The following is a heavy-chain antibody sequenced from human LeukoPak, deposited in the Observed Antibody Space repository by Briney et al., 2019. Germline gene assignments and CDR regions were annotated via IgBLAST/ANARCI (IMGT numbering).Heavy chain of an antibody. Sequence: SETLSLTCTVSGGSISSSSFYWGWVRQPPGRGVEWMGSMYYSGSTYYNPSLKSRVTISVDTSKNQFSLKLTSVTAADTAAYYCASEHYDFWSGYLTPPSDYWGQGTLVTVSS. CDR3: ASEHYDFWSGYLTPPSDY. D-gene: IGHD3-3*01. CDR2: MYYSGST. J-gene: IGHJ4*02. V-gene: IGHV4-39*02. CDR1: GGSISSSSFY.